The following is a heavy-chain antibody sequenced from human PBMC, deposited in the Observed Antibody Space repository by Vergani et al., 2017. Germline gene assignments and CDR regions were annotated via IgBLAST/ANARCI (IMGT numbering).Heavy chain of an antibody. D-gene: IGHD1-14*01. V-gene: IGHV4-59*01. CDR1: GGSLSGYY. CDR2: VEDSGYF. J-gene: IGHJ4*02. Sequence: QVQLQESGPGLVRPSETLSLTCTVSGGSLSGYYWNWILHTPGEGLEWIGYVEDSGYFNYNPSLKTRVSMSSDTSNNQFSLMLSSVTVADTAVYYCARSIVSRNPPDYFDNWGQGTLVTVSS. CDR3: ARSIVSRNPPDYFDN.